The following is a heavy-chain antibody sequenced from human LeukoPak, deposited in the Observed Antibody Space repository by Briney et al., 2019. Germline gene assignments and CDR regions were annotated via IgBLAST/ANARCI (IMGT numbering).Heavy chain of an antibody. D-gene: IGHD2-15*01. CDR3: ARANWKDIVVVVAVDYYYGRDV. J-gene: IGHJ6*02. CDR1: GFTFSSYS. V-gene: IGHV3-48*04. CDR2: ISSSSSTI. Sequence: GGSLRLSCAASGFTFSSYSMNWVRQAPGKGLEWVSYISSSSSTIYYADSVKGRFTISRDNAKNSLYLQMNSLRAGDTAVYYCARANWKDIVVVVAVDYYYGRDVGGQGTTVTVSS.